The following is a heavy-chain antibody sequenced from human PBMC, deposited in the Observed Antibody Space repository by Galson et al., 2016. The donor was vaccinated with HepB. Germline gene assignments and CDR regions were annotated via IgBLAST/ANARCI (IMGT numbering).Heavy chain of an antibody. CDR2: IYPGDSDT. J-gene: IGHJ4*02. Sequence: QSGAEVKKPGESLKISCKGFGFSFSTYWIGWVRQMPGKGLEWMGIIYPGDSDTRYSPSFQGQVTISADKSIRTAYLQWNSLKASDTAVYYCARRVVYNWNLFDNWGQGTLVTVSS. V-gene: IGHV5-51*01. CDR3: ARRVVYNWNLFDN. CDR1: GFSFSTYW. D-gene: IGHD1-20*01.